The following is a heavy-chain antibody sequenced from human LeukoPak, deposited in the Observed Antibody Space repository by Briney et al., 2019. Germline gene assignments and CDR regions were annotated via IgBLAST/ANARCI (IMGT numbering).Heavy chain of an antibody. CDR2: IYYSGST. Sequence: PSETLSLTCTVSGGSISSGGYYWSWIRQHPGKGLEWIGYIYYSGSTYYNPSLKSRVTISVDTSKNQFSLKLSSVTAADTAVYYCARARSGYYYPTAFDYWGQGTLVTVSS. D-gene: IGHD3-22*01. CDR3: ARARSGYYYPTAFDY. CDR1: GGSISSGGYY. J-gene: IGHJ4*02. V-gene: IGHV4-30-4*08.